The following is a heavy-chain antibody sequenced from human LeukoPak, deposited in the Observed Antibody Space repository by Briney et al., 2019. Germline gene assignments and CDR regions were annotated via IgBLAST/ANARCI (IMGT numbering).Heavy chain of an antibody. CDR3: AKSFGPFLPLYFDY. J-gene: IGHJ4*02. D-gene: IGHD3-10*01. CDR1: GLTFSSYA. Sequence: RPLRLSCAASGLTFSSYAMSWVRQAPGKGLEWVSAISGSGGSTYYADSVKGRFTISRDNSKNTLYLQMNSLRAEDTAVYYCAKSFGPFLPLYFDYWGQGTLVTVSS. V-gene: IGHV3-23*01. CDR2: ISGSGGST.